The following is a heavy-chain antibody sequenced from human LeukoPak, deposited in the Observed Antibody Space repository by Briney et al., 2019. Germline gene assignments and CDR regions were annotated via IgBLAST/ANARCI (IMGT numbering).Heavy chain of an antibody. J-gene: IGHJ4*02. Sequence: ASVKVSCKASGYIFTNYYLHWVRQAPGQGLEWVGIINPGDASTSYAQKFQGRVTMTRDTSTSTVNMDLSSLRSEDTAMYYCASVHCSGGSCYGDVFDYWGQGTLVTVSS. CDR1: GYIFTNYY. CDR3: ASVHCSGGSCYGDVFDY. D-gene: IGHD2-15*01. V-gene: IGHV1-46*01. CDR2: INPGDAST.